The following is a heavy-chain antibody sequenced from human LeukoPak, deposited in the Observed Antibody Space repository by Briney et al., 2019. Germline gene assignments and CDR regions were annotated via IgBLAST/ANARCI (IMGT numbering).Heavy chain of an antibody. CDR2: ISGSGGST. V-gene: IGHV3-23*01. J-gene: IGHJ4*02. D-gene: IGHD3-22*01. CDR1: GFTFSSYG. Sequence: SGGSLRLSCAASGFTFSSYGMSWVRQAPGKGLEWVSTISGSGGSTYYADSVKGRFTISRDNSKNTLYLQMNSLRAEDTAVYYCAKDLLDSSGYYWSPFDYWGQGTLVTVSS. CDR3: AKDLLDSSGYYWSPFDY.